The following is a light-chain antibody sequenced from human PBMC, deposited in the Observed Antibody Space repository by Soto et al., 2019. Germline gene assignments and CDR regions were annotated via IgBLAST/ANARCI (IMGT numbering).Light chain of an antibody. CDR3: QVWDVSTVHYV. V-gene: IGLV3-21*02. CDR1: NIGSKT. J-gene: IGLJ1*01. Sequence: SNELTQPPSMSVDPGQTARITCGGNNIGSKTVHWYQQKAGQAPVLVVYDDSDRPSGIPERFSGSNSGNTATLTISRVEAGDEADYYCQVWDVSTVHYVFGTGTKVTVL. CDR2: DDS.